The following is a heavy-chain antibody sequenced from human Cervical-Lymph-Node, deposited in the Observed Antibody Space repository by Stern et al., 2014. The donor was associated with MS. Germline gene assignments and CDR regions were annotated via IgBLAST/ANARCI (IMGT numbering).Heavy chain of an antibody. V-gene: IGHV4-61*02. D-gene: IGHD1-26*01. J-gene: IGHJ5*02. CDR1: GGSISSSGYY. CDR2: IHDSGST. CDR3: ATTRWDLFTWNWFDP. Sequence: VQLVESGPGLVKPSQTLSLTCTVSGGSISSSGYYWSWIRQPADKGLEWIGRIHDSGSTYYNPSPKSRVTISMDTAQNQFSLKRTSVTAADTAVYYCATTRWDLFTWNWFDPWGQGTLVTVSS.